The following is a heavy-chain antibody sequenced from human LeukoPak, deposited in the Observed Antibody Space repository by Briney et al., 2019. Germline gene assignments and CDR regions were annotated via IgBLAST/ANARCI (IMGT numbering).Heavy chain of an antibody. V-gene: IGHV3-9*01. CDR3: AKDSALSSGWYYYFDY. CDR1: GFTFDDYA. CDR2: ISWNSGSI. Sequence: GGSLRLSCAASGFTFDDYAMHWVRQSPGKGLEWVSGISWNSGSIGYADSVKGRFTISRDNAKNSLYLQMNSLRAEDTALYYCAKDSALSSGWYYYFDYWGQGTLVTVSS. J-gene: IGHJ4*02. D-gene: IGHD6-19*01.